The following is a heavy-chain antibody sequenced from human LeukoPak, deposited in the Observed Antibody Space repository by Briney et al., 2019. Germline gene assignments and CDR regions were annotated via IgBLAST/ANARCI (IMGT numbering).Heavy chain of an antibody. D-gene: IGHD3-10*01. CDR1: GYTFTGYY. CDR2: INPNSGGT. J-gene: IGHJ5*02. V-gene: IGHV1-2*02. Sequence: ASVKVSCKASGYTFTGYYMHWVRQAPGQGLEWMGWINPNSGGTNYAQKFQGRVTMTRDTSISTAYMELSRLRSDDTAVYYCARLITIVRGVNITFWFDPWGQGTLVTVSS. CDR3: ARLITIVRGVNITFWFDP.